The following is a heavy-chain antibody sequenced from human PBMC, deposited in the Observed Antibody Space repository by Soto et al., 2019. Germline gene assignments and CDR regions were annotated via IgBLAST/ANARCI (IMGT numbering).Heavy chain of an antibody. CDR2: MNPNRGNT. CDR1: GYTFTSYD. CDR3: ARSGGGHYDPLYYYYYMDV. Sequence: QVQLVQSGAEVKKPGASVKVSCKASGYTFTSYDINWVRQATGQGLEWMGWMNPNRGNTGYAQKFQGRVTMTRNTSISTAYMELSSLRSEDTAVYYCARSGGGHYDPLYYYYYMDVWGKGTTVTVSS. J-gene: IGHJ6*03. V-gene: IGHV1-8*01. D-gene: IGHD5-12*01.